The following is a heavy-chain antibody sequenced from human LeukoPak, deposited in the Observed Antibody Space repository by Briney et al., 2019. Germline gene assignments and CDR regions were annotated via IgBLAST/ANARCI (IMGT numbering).Heavy chain of an antibody. CDR3: AKGPAPYCSGGSCYSPHWYFDL. J-gene: IGHJ2*01. D-gene: IGHD2-15*01. V-gene: IGHV3-23*01. CDR2: ISGSGNTT. Sequence: GGSLRLSCAASQFTFSNYAMSWVRQAPGKGLEWVSAISGSGNTTYFGDSVTGRFTISRDNPKNTVYLQTNSLSAEDTAVYYCAKGPAPYCSGGSCYSPHWYFDLWGRGTLVTVSS. CDR1: QFTFSNYA.